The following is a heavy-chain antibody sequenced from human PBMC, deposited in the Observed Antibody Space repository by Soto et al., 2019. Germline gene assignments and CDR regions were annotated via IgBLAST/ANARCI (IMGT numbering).Heavy chain of an antibody. Sequence: QVQLVQSGAEVKKPGASVKVSCKASGYTFTSYYMLWVRQAPGQGLEWMGIINPSAGSTSYAQKFQGRVTMTRDTSTSTVYMEMSSLRSEDTAVYYCARPAAPIVVVVAATDDAFDIWGQGTMVTVSS. J-gene: IGHJ3*02. V-gene: IGHV1-46*03. CDR3: ARPAAPIVVVVAATDDAFDI. CDR1: GYTFTSYY. D-gene: IGHD2-15*01. CDR2: INPSAGST.